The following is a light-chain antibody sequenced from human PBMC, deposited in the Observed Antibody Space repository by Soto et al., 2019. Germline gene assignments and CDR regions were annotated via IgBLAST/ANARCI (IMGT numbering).Light chain of an antibody. J-gene: IGLJ1*01. CDR2: EVN. Sequence: QSVLTQPPSVSGSPGQSVTISCTGSSSDIGSYSRISWYQQPPGSAPKLIIYEVNFRPSGVPDRFSGSRSGNTASLTISGLQPEDEADYYCFLYPHATSYVFGNGTKLTV. CDR1: SSDIGSYSR. V-gene: IGLV2-18*01. CDR3: FLYPHATSYV.